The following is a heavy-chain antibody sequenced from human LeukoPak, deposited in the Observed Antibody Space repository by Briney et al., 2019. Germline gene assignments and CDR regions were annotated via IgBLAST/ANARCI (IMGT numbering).Heavy chain of an antibody. Sequence: GSLRLSCAASGFTFSSHVMSWVRQAPGKGPEWVSAISGSGGDTYYADSVKGRFTISRDNSKNTLYLHLNSLRAEDTAVYYCAKDVTISYYYDSSGYYSPDYWGQGTLVTVSS. CDR2: ISGSGGDT. J-gene: IGHJ4*02. CDR1: GFTFSSHV. D-gene: IGHD3-22*01. V-gene: IGHV3-23*01. CDR3: AKDVTISYYYDSSGYYSPDY.